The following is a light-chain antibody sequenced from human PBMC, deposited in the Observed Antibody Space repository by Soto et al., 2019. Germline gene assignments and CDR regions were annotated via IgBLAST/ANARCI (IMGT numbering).Light chain of an antibody. J-gene: IGLJ1*01. CDR1: TSDVGNYNY. CDR3: CSYAGGHYV. Sequence: QSVLTQPRSVSGSPGQSVTISCTGTTSDVGNYNYVSWYQQHPGNAPKLMIYDVGKRPSGVPDRFSGSKSGNTASLTISGLQADDEADSYCCSYAGGHYVFGNGTKVTVL. V-gene: IGLV2-11*01. CDR2: DVG.